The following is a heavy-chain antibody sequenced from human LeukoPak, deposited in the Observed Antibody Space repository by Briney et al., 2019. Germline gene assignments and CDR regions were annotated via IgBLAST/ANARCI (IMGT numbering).Heavy chain of an antibody. J-gene: IGHJ4*02. CDR3: QSRYLEWLLEY. CDR2: TYSSGSA. V-gene: IGHV4-39*01. Sequence: SETLSLTCTVSGGSISSYYWGWIRQPPGKGLEWIGSTYSSGSAYYNPSLKSRVTISVDTSKNQFSLRLSSVTAADTAVYYCQSRYLEWLLEYWGQGTLVTVSS. CDR1: GGSISSYY. D-gene: IGHD3-3*01.